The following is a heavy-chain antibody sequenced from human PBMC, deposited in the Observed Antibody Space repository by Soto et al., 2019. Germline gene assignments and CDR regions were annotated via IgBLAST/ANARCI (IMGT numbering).Heavy chain of an antibody. J-gene: IGHJ4*02. CDR1: GGAISSSYW. CDR3: ARDKITGLFDY. CDR2: INIRGST. D-gene: IGHD2-8*02. Sequence: SETLSLTCAVSGGAISSSYWWSWVRQPPGKGMEWIGEINIRGSTNYNPSLKSHVTISVDKSKNQFSLNLTSVTAADTAVYYCARDKITGLFDYWGQGSLVTVSS. V-gene: IGHV4-4*02.